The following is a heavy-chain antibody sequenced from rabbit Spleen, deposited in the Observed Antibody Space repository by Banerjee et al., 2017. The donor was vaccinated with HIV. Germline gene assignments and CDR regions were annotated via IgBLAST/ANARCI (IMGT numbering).Heavy chain of an antibody. CDR2: IDPVFGIT. J-gene: IGHJ4*01. CDR1: GFTLSSYY. CDR3: AGTGGSDYGYAFDL. Sequence: HLKESGGGLVQPGGSLKLSCTASGFTLSSYYMNWVRQAPGKGLEWIGYIDPVFGITYYANWVNGRFSISRENAQNTVFLQMTSLTAADTATYFCAGTGGSDYGYAFDLWGPGTLVTVS. D-gene: IGHD6-1*01. V-gene: IGHV1S7*01.